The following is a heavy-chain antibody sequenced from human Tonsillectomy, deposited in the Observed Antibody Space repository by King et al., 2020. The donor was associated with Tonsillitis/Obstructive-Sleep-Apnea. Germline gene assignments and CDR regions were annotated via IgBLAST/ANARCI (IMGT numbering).Heavy chain of an antibody. J-gene: IGHJ4*02. D-gene: IGHD3-3*01. CDR2: IKGKTDGGQT. Sequence: VQLVESGGGLVKPGESLRLSCAASGLTFSNAWMSGVRQAPGKGLEWVGRIKGKTDGGQTDYAVPVKGRLTIYRDDSKNTLYLQINGLKTEDTAGYYCTTGAFWSGRQQVDFWGQGTLVTVSS. CDR3: TTGAFWSGRQQVDF. V-gene: IGHV3-15*01. CDR1: GLTFSNAW.